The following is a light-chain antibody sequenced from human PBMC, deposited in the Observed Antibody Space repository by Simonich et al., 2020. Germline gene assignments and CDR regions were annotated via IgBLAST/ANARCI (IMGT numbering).Light chain of an antibody. Sequence: QSALTQPRSVSGSPGQSVTISCTGTSSDVGCYNYVSWYQQHPGKAPKLMIYDVSKRPSGVPDRFSGSKSGNTASLTISGLQAEDEADYYCCSYAGSYVVFGGGTKLTVL. V-gene: IGLV2-11*01. CDR3: CSYAGSYVV. J-gene: IGLJ2*01. CDR2: DVS. CDR1: SSDVGCYNY.